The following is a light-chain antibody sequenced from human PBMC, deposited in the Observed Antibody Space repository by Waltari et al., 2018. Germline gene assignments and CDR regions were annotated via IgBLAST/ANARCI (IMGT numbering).Light chain of an antibody. CDR1: TSDIGTYDV. V-gene: IGLV2-23*02. Sequence: QSALTQPASVSGSPGQSITISCTGTTSDIGTYDVVSWFQQRPGKAPQPLISEVSKRPSQISRRFSGSKSGNTASLTISGLQAEDEADYYCCSFANDSRVFGGGTKVTVL. CDR2: EVS. J-gene: IGLJ3*02. CDR3: CSFANDSRV.